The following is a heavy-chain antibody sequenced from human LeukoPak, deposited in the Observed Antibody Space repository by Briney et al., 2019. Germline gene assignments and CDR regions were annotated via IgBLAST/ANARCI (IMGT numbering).Heavy chain of an antibody. CDR1: GGSISSYW. V-gene: IGHV4-4*07. D-gene: IGHD3-10*01. CDR3: ARGTQGRSGSGSLYDF. J-gene: IGHJ4*02. Sequence: SETLSLTCTVSGGSISSYWWNWIRQPAGQGLEWIGRLYTSGGTKYNPSLQSRVTMSIDTSKNQFSLQLTSVTAADTAVYYCARGTQGRSGSGSLYDFWGQGSLVTVSS. CDR2: LYTSGGT.